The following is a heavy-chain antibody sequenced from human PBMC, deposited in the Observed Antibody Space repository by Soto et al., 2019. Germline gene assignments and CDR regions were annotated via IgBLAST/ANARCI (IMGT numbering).Heavy chain of an antibody. Sequence: QITLKESGPTLVKPTQTLTLTCTFSGFSLSTSGVGVGWIRQPPGKALEWLALIYWDDDKRYSPALKSRLTLTKDTSXXXVXXTMTNMDPADTATYYCAHSLIGYYYDSSGSNWFDPWGQGTLVTVSS. CDR2: IYWDDDK. CDR1: GFSLSTSGVG. V-gene: IGHV2-5*02. J-gene: IGHJ5*02. D-gene: IGHD3-22*01. CDR3: AHSLIGYYYDSSGSNWFDP.